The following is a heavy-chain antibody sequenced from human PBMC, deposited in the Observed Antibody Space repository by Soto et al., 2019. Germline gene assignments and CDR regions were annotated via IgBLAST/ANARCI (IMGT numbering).Heavy chain of an antibody. CDR1: GGSISSGGYF. J-gene: IGHJ4*02. V-gene: IGHV4-31*03. CDR3: ARGVLY. CDR2: IFYRGTS. Sequence: QVQLQESGPGLVKPSQTLSLTCTVSGGSISSGGYFWSWIRQPPGKGLEWIGNIFYRGTSYYNPSLKSRVTISGDTSKNQFSLTLSSVTAADTAVYFCARGVLYWGQGTLVTVSS. D-gene: IGHD1-1*01.